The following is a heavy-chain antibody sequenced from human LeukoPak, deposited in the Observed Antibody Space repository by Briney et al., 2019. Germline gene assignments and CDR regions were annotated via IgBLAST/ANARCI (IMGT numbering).Heavy chain of an antibody. Sequence: GGSLRLSCAASGSTFSSYDMHWVRQATGKGLEWVSAIGTAGDTYYPGSVKGRFTISRENAKNSLYLQMNSLRAGDTAVYYCARGGNRYCSGGSCYMFDYWGQGTLVTVSS. V-gene: IGHV3-13*01. J-gene: IGHJ4*02. CDR2: IGTAGDT. CDR3: ARGGNRYCSGGSCYMFDY. CDR1: GSTFSSYD. D-gene: IGHD2-15*01.